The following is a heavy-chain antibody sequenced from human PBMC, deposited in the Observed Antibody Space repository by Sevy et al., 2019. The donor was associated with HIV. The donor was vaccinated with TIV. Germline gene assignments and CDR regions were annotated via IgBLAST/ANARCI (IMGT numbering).Heavy chain of an antibody. CDR1: GGSFSGYY. D-gene: IGHD6-13*01. CDR3: ARGRAAGIPRYNWFDP. V-gene: IGHV4-34*01. Sequence: SETLSLTCAVYGGSFSGYYWSWIRQPPGKGLEWIGEINHSGRTNYNPSLKSRVTISVDTSKNQFSLKLSSVTAADTAVYYCARGRAAGIPRYNWFDPWGQRTLVTVSS. CDR2: INHSGRT. J-gene: IGHJ5*02.